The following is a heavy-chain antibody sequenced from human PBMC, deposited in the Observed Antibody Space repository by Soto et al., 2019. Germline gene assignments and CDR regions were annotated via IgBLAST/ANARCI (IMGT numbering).Heavy chain of an antibody. Sequence: QVQLQESGPGLVKPSGTLSLTCAVSAVSISSGSFWGWVRQPPGKGLEWIGDIHHSGSTNYNPSRKSRVTIAVATSQNHFSLKLNSVTAADAAVYYCARSAGWYAVHSWGQGILVIVSS. CDR2: IHHSGST. CDR1: AVSISSGSF. J-gene: IGHJ4*02. CDR3: ARSAGWYAVHS. D-gene: IGHD6-19*01. V-gene: IGHV4-4*02.